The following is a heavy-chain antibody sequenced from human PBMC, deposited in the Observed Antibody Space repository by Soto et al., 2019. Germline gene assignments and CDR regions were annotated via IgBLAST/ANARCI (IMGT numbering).Heavy chain of an antibody. V-gene: IGHV3-21*01. J-gene: IGHJ4*02. Sequence: PGGSLRLSCAASGFTFSSYSMNWVRQAPGKGLEWVSPISSSSSYIYYADSVKGRFTISRDNAKNSPYLQMNSLRAEDTAVYYCASTLPKSGYYWGQGTLVTVSS. CDR3: ASTLPKSGYY. CDR1: GFTFSSYS. D-gene: IGHD3-22*01. CDR2: ISSSSSYI.